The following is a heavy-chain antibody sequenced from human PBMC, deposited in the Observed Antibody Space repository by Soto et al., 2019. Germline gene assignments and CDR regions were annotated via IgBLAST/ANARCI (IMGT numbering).Heavy chain of an antibody. V-gene: IGHV2-5*02. CDR3: AHRRLQAYSSSWYFDY. Sequence: SGPTLVNPTQTLTLTCTFSGFSLSTSGVGVGWIRQPPGKALEWLALIYWDDDKRYSPSLKSRLTITKDTSKNQVVLTMTNMDPVDTATYYCAHRRLQAYSSSWYFDYWGQGTLVTVSS. D-gene: IGHD6-13*01. CDR2: IYWDDDK. J-gene: IGHJ4*02. CDR1: GFSLSTSGVG.